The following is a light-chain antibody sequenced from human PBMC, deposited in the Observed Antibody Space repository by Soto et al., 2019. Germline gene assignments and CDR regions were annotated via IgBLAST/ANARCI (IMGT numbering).Light chain of an antibody. J-gene: IGKJ2*01. CDR2: DAS. CDR3: QQYDNLSPYT. V-gene: IGKV1-33*01. Sequence: DIQMTQSPSSLSASVGDRVTITCQASQDISNYLNWYQQKPGKAHKLLIYDASNLETGVPSGFSESGSGTDFTFTISSLQPEDIATYYCQQYDNLSPYTFGQGTKLEIK. CDR1: QDISNY.